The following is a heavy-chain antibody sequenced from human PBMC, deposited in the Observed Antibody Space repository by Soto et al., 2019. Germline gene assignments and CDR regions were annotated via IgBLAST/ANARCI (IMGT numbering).Heavy chain of an antibody. V-gene: IGHV1-2*04. Sequence: ASVKVSCKASGYTFTGYYMHWVRQAPGQGLEWMGWINPNSGGTNYAQKFQGWVTMTRDTSISTAYMELSRLRSDDTAVYYCARDSYYDSGYAFDIWGQGTMVTVSS. J-gene: IGHJ3*02. CDR1: GYTFTGYY. CDR2: INPNSGGT. CDR3: ARDSYYDSGYAFDI. D-gene: IGHD3-22*01.